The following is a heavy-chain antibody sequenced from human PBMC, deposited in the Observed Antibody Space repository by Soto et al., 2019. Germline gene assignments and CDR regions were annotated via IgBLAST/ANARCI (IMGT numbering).Heavy chain of an antibody. Sequence: SETLSLTCTVSGGSISSYYLSWIRQPPGKGLEWVGYIYYSGSTNYNPSLKRRVTISVDTYKNQSSLKLSSVTAADSAVYYCARGYGDFDYWGQGTLVTVSS. J-gene: IGHJ4*02. D-gene: IGHD4-17*01. CDR3: ARGYGDFDY. CDR1: GGSISSYY. CDR2: IYYSGST. V-gene: IGHV4-59*01.